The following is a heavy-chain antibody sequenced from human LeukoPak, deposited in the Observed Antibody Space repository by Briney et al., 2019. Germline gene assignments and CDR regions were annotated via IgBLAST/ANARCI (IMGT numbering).Heavy chain of an antibody. D-gene: IGHD5-12*01. CDR2: IYSAGSDT. CDR1: GFTFSSWW. V-gene: IGHV3-74*03. J-gene: IGHJ4*02. CDR3: VRGGGVVATVLDS. Sequence: GGSLRLSCAASGFTFSSWWMHWVRQAPGKGLEWVSRIYSAGSDTTYADSVKGRFTMSRDNAKNTLYLQMNSLRDEDTAVYYCVRGGGVVATVLDSWGQGTLVTVSS.